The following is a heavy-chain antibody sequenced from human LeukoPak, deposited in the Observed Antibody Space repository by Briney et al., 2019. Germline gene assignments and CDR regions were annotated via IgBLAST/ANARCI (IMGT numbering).Heavy chain of an antibody. Sequence: SATVSCTASGYTFTSYTMHWVRQTPGQGLEWRGIINPSGGSTSYEQKFQGRVTTTRDASTSTVYMEMSSLRSEDTAVYYCARDSAMVRGVIQYYFDYWGQGTLVTVSS. J-gene: IGHJ4*02. CDR2: INPSGGST. D-gene: IGHD3-10*01. CDR1: GYTFTSYT. V-gene: IGHV1-46*01. CDR3: ARDSAMVRGVIQYYFDY.